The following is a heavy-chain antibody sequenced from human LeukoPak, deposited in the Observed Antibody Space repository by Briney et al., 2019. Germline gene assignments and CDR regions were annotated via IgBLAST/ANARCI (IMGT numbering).Heavy chain of an antibody. V-gene: IGHV1-18*01. CDR2: ISAYNGNT. CDR3: ARDSCSGGSCYWGNLLFDY. Sequence: ASVKVSCKASGYTFTSYGISWVRQAPGQGLEWMGWISAYNGNTNYAQKLQGRVTMTTDTSTSTAYMELRSLRSDDTAVYYCARDSCSGGSCYWGNLLFDYWGQGTLVTVSS. CDR1: GYTFTSYG. D-gene: IGHD2-15*01. J-gene: IGHJ4*02.